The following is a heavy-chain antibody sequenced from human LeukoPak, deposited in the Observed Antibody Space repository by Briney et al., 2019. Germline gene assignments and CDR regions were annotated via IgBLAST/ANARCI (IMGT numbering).Heavy chain of an antibody. CDR2: VYYSGST. J-gene: IGHJ4*02. Sequence: SETLSLTCTVSGGAIRTYYWTWIRQPPGKELEWIGYVYYSGSTNSNPSLNTRVTMSVDMSKNHFSLNLNSVTAADTAVYYCARAGGYNTNALDSWGPGTLVTVSS. CDR1: GGAIRTYY. CDR3: ARAGGYNTNALDS. V-gene: IGHV4-59*08. D-gene: IGHD2-8*01.